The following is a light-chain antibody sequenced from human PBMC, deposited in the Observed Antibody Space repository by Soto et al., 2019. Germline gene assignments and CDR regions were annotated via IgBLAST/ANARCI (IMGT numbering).Light chain of an antibody. V-gene: IGKV1-6*01. CDR3: LKDYNYPRT. J-gene: IGKJ1*01. CDR1: QDIRTE. CDR2: GAT. Sequence: ALQMTQSPSSLSASVGDRVTITCRASQDIRTELGWYQQKPGKAPKLLIYGATTLQSGVPSRFSGSGSGTDFPLTICGLQPEDFATYYCLKDYNYPRTFGQGTKVEVK.